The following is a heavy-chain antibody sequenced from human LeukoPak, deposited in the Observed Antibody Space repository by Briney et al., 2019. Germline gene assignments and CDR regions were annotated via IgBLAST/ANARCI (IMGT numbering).Heavy chain of an antibody. CDR3: ARGGRASIAAAGPRDY. J-gene: IGHJ4*02. CDR2: ISAYNGNT. CDR1: GYTFTSYG. Sequence: GASVKVSCKASGYTFTSYGISWVRQAPGQGLEWMGRISAYNGNTNYAQKLQGRVTMTTDTSTSTAYMELRSLRSDDTAVYYCARGGRASIAAAGPRDYWGQGTLVTVSS. D-gene: IGHD6-13*01. V-gene: IGHV1-18*04.